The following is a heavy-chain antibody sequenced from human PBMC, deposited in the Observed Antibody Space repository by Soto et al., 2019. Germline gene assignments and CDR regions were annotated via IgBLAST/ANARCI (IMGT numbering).Heavy chain of an antibody. V-gene: IGHV4-31*03. D-gene: IGHD3-10*01. Sequence: SETLSLTCTVSGGSISSGGYYWSWIRQHPGKGLEWIGYIYYSGSTYYNPSLKSRVTISVDTSKNQFSLKLSSVTAADTAVYYCARVWFGEFVGFDPWGQGTLVTVSS. J-gene: IGHJ5*02. CDR1: GGSISSGGYY. CDR2: IYYSGST. CDR3: ARVWFGEFVGFDP.